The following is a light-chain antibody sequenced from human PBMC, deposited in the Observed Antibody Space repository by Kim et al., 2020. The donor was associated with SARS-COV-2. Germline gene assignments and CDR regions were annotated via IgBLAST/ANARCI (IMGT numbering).Light chain of an antibody. CDR1: ALPKQY. V-gene: IGLV3-25*03. Sequence: SVSPGQTARSTCSGDALPKQYAYWYQQKPGQAPLLVIYKDNERPSGIPERFSGSSSGTTVTLTIRGVQAEDEADYFCQSGDITDTVFGGGTKLTVL. J-gene: IGLJ2*01. CDR3: QSGDITDTV. CDR2: KDN.